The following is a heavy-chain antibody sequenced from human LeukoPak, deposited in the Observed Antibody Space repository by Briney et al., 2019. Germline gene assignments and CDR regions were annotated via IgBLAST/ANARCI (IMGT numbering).Heavy chain of an antibody. CDR1: GYTFTNYW. V-gene: IGHV5-51*01. CDR2: IYPGDSDT. D-gene: IGHD2/OR15-2a*01. J-gene: IGHJ4*02. Sequence: GESLKIACNVSGYTFTNYWIGWVRQMPGKGLEWMGAIYPGDSDTRYSPSFQGQVTISADKSISTAYLQWSSLKASDTAFYYCATQVPVSEHWGQGTLVTVSS. CDR3: ATQVPVSEH.